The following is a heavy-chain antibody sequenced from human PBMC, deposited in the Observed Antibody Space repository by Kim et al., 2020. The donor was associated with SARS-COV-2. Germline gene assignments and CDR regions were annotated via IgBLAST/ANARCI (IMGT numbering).Heavy chain of an antibody. J-gene: IGHJ4*02. Sequence: GGSLRLSCAASGFTFSSYAMSWVRQAPGKGLEWVSAISGSGGSTYYADSVKGRFTISRDNSKNTLYLPMNSLRDEDTAVYYCAPGGNWLPIIDYWGQGTLVTVSS. CDR3: APGGNWLPIIDY. CDR2: ISGSGGST. CDR1: GFTFSSYA. D-gene: IGHD3-9*01. V-gene: IGHV3-23*01.